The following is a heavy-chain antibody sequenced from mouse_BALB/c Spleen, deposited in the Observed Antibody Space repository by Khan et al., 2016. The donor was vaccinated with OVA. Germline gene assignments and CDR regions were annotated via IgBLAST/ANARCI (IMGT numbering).Heavy chain of an antibody. Sequence: VRLQQSGPELVKPGASVKMSCKASGYTFTNYVIHWVMQKPGQGLEWIGYINPDNDGTRFNENFKGKATLTSDKSSSTASMELSSLTSEDSAVYYWAREASNGDFSFAYWGQGTLVTVSA. V-gene: IGHV1S136*01. CDR2: INPDNDGT. CDR1: GYTFTNYV. CDR3: AREASNGDFSFAY. D-gene: IGHD4-1*01. J-gene: IGHJ3*01.